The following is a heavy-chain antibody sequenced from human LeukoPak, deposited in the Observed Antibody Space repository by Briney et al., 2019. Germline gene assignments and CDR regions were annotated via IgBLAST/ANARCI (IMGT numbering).Heavy chain of an antibody. CDR3: AKVGDHNWFDP. CDR1: GFTFSSYS. J-gene: IGHJ5*02. Sequence: GGSLRLSCAASGFTFSSYSMNWVRQAPGKGLEWVSYISSSSSTIYYADSVKGRFTISRDNSKNTLYLQMNSLRAEDTAVYYCAKVGDHNWFDPWGQGTLVTVSS. CDR2: ISSSSSTI. V-gene: IGHV3-48*01.